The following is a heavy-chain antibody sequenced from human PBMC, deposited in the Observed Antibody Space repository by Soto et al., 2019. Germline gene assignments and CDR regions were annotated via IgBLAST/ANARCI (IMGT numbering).Heavy chain of an antibody. Sequence: SETLSLTCTVSGGSISSSSYYWGWILQPPGKGLEWIGSIYYSGSTYYNPSLKSRVTISVDTSKNQFSLKLISVTAADTAVYYCATNYAYYYYYGMDVWGQGATVTVSS. CDR2: IYYSGST. J-gene: IGHJ6*02. CDR1: GGSISSSSYY. D-gene: IGHD4-4*01. CDR3: ATNYAYYYYYGMDV. V-gene: IGHV4-39*01.